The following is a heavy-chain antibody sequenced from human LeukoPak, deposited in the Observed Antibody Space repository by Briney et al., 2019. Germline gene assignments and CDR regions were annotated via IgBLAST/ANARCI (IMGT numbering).Heavy chain of an antibody. CDR1: GNSY. Sequence: GASVTVSCKASGNSYIHWVRQAPGQGLEWMGMINPSGGGTSYAQKFQGRVTMTRDRSTSIVYMELSSLRSEDTAVYFCASGGYDWDAYDYWGQGTPVTVSS. V-gene: IGHV1-46*01. CDR2: INPSGGGT. J-gene: IGHJ4*02. D-gene: IGHD5-12*01. CDR3: ASGGYDWDAYDY.